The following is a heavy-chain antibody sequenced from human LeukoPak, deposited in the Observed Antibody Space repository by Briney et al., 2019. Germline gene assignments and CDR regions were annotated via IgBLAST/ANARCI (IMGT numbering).Heavy chain of an antibody. V-gene: IGHV4-34*01. CDR1: GGSFSGYY. D-gene: IGHD4-11*01. CDR2: INHSGST. CDR3: ARVNTTVTPSDV. J-gene: IGHJ6*02. Sequence: SETLSLTCAVYGGSFSGYYWSWIRQPPGKGLEWIGEINHSGSTNYSPSLKSRVTISVDTSKNQFSLKLSSVTAADTAVYYCARVNTTVTPSDVWGQGTTVTVSS.